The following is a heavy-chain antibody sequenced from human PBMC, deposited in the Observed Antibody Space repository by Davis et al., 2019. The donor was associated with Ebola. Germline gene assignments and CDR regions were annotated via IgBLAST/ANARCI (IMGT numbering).Heavy chain of an antibody. CDR3: AKDVSGGWYGAVDH. CDR2: ISDSGAGT. J-gene: IGHJ4*02. V-gene: IGHV3-23*01. Sequence: GGSLRLSCAASGFNFEAYAMHWVRQVPGKGLEWVSAISDSGAGTYYADSVKGRFTISRDNSKNTLYLQMSSLRAEDTAVYYCAKDVSGGWYGAVDHWGQGTLVTVSS. CDR1: GFNFEAYA. D-gene: IGHD6-19*01.